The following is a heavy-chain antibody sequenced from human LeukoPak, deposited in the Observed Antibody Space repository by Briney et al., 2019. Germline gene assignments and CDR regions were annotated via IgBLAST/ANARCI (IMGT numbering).Heavy chain of an antibody. D-gene: IGHD1-26*01. V-gene: IGHV4-4*07. CDR3: ALDAGNSLDAFDI. CDR1: GGSISSYY. CDR2: IYTSGST. J-gene: IGHJ3*02. Sequence: SETLSLTCTVSGGSISSYYWSWIRQPAGKGLEWIGRIYTSGSTNYNPSLKSRVTMSVDTSKNQFSLKLSSVTPEDTAVYYCALDAGNSLDAFDIWGPGTMVTVSS.